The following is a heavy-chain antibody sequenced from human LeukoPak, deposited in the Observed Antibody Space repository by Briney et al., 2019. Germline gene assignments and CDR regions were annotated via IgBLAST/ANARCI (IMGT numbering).Heavy chain of an antibody. CDR3: AKAESDSSGYYSSYFDY. J-gene: IGHJ4*02. V-gene: IGHV3-30*18. D-gene: IGHD3-22*01. Sequence: GGSLRLFCAASGFTFSSYGMHWVRQAPGKGLEGVAVISYDGSNKYYADSVKGRFTISRDNSKNTLYLQMNSLRAEDTAVYYCAKAESDSSGYYSSYFDYWGQGTLVTVSS. CDR2: ISYDGSNK. CDR1: GFTFSSYG.